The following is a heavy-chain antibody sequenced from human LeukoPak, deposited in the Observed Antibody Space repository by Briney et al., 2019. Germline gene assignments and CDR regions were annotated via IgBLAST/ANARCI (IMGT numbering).Heavy chain of an antibody. CDR1: GYSFTNYW. Sequence: GESLKISFKASGYSFTNYWIGWVRQMPGIGLEWMGIIYPGDSDTRYSPSFQGQVTISADKSISTAYLQWSSLKASDTAMYYCASTSYYSDSRDYYYYGMDVWGQGTTVTVSS. V-gene: IGHV5-51*01. J-gene: IGHJ6*02. D-gene: IGHD3-22*01. CDR3: ASTSYYSDSRDYYYYGMDV. CDR2: IYPGDSDT.